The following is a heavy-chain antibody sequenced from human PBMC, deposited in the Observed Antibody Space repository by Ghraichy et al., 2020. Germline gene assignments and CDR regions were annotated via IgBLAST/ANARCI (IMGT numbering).Heavy chain of an antibody. CDR1: GGSISSTINY. D-gene: IGHD2-2*01. CDR2: IDYRWST. Sequence: SETLSLTCTVSGGSISSTINYWGWLRQPPGKGLEWIGSIDYRWSTYYNPSLESRVTISVDTSNNQFSLKLSSVTAADTAVYHCARHGGDIVVVPAADWFDPWGQGSLVTVSS. CDR3: ARHGGDIVVVPAADWFDP. V-gene: IGHV4-39*01. J-gene: IGHJ5*02.